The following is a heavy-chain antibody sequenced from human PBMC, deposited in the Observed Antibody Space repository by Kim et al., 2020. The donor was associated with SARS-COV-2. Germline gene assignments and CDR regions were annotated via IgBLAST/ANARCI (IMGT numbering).Heavy chain of an antibody. Sequence: SVKVSCKASGGAFSYYGISWLRQAPGQGLEWVGGIIPLFRTANYAQNFQGRVSITKDESTRTAFMELSSLTSEDTAVYYCARDGIDGTTNPIDAFDIWG. D-gene: IGHD2-8*01. V-gene: IGHV1-69*05. CDR3: ARDGIDGTTNPIDAFDI. CDR1: GGAFSYYG. J-gene: IGHJ3*02. CDR2: IIPLFRTA.